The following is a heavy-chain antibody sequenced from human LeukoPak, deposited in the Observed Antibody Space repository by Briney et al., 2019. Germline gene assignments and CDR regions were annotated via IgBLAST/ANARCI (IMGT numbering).Heavy chain of an antibody. J-gene: IGHJ4*02. D-gene: IGHD3-10*01. CDR2: ISYDGKNE. CDR3: ARAGDYGSGSFRWRHFDY. CDR1: GFTFNNYA. Sequence: PGGSLRLSCAASGFTFNNYAMHWVRQAPGKGLEWVALISYDGKNEDHADSVKGRFTISRDNSKNTLYLQMNSLRTEDTAVYYCARAGDYGSGSFRWRHFDYWGQGTLVTVSS. V-gene: IGHV3-30*04.